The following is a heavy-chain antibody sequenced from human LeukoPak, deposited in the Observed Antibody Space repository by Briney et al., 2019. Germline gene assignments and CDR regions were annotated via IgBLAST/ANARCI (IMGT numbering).Heavy chain of an antibody. D-gene: IGHD3-10*01. Sequence: ASVKVSCKVSGYTLTELSMHWVRQAPGKGLEWMGGFDPEDGETIYAQKFQGRVTMTEDTSTDTAYMELSSLRSEDTAVYYCATGGVRGVQGRNWFDPWGQGTLVTVSS. CDR3: ATGGVRGVQGRNWFDP. CDR1: GYTLTELS. CDR2: FDPEDGET. V-gene: IGHV1-24*01. J-gene: IGHJ5*02.